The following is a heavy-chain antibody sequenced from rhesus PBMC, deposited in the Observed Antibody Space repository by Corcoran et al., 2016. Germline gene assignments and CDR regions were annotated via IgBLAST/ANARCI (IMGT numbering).Heavy chain of an antibody. J-gene: IGHJ4*01. CDR1: GYTFTSYR. Sequence: QVQLVQSGAEVKKPGASVKLSCKASGYTFTSYRINWVRQAPGQGREWRGGNKPSNGNTGYAQKLQGRVTMTRDTSTRTAYMELSSLRSEDTAVYYWARPPIQGFDYWGQGVLVTVSS. CDR2: NKPSNGNT. CDR3: ARPPIQGFDY. V-gene: IGHV1-200*01. D-gene: IGHD4-23*01.